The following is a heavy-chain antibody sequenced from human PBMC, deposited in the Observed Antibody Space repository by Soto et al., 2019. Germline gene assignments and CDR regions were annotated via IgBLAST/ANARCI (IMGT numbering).Heavy chain of an antibody. CDR3: ARTKGAVAFDI. D-gene: IGHD3-16*01. CDR2: VKEDGDQS. CDR1: GFTFSTYW. J-gene: IGHJ3*02. Sequence: EVQLVESGGGLVQPGGSLRLSCAASGFTFSTYWMSWVRQAPGKGPGWVANVKEDGDQSYYVDSVKGRFIISRDNAENSLYLQMNSLRAEDTAVYYCARTKGAVAFDIWGQGTMVTVSS. V-gene: IGHV3-7*01.